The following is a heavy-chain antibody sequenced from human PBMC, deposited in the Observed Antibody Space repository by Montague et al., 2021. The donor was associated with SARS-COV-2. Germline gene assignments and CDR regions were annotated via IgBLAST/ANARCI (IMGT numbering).Heavy chain of an antibody. V-gene: IGHV4-59*08. CDR3: VRRPHYDGLHGPPDF. J-gene: IGHJ4*02. Sequence: SETLSLTCTVSGVSVTDYYWSWIRQPPGKGLEWVGDVLYNKATNFNPSLKSRVAISVDTSKKQFSLKLTSVTAADTAFYYCVRRPHYDGLHGPPDFWGQGTLVTVSS. CDR2: VLYNKAT. CDR1: GVSVTDYY. D-gene: IGHD3-16*01.